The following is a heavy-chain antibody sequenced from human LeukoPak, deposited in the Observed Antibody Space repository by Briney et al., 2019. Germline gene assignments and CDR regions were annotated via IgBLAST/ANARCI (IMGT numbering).Heavy chain of an antibody. CDR2: ISSDGSKT. CDR1: GFTFSTYG. J-gene: IGHJ4*02. V-gene: IGHV3-30*18. D-gene: IGHD6-19*01. CDR3: ANGRSAVAGTPEFDY. Sequence: GGSPRLSCAASGFTFSTYGIHWVRQAPGKGLEWVAVISSDGSKTYCADSVKGRFTISRDNSKNTVFLQMNSLRAEDTAIYYCANGRSAVAGTPEFDYWGQGTLVTVSS.